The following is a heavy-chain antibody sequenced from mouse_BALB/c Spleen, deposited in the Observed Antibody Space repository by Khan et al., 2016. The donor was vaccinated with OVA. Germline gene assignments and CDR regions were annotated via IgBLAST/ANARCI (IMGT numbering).Heavy chain of an antibody. Sequence: VQLVESGPELVKPGASVRISCKASGFTFTSYYIHWVKQRPGQGLEWIGWIYPGNVNTYYNEKFKGKAPLTADNSSSTAYMQRSSLTSEDSAGYFCARRGGNYPSYAMDYWGQGTSVTVSS. CDR1: GFTFTSYY. D-gene: IGHD2-1*01. CDR3: ARRGGNYPSYAMDY. J-gene: IGHJ4*01. CDR2: IYPGNVNT. V-gene: IGHV1S56*01.